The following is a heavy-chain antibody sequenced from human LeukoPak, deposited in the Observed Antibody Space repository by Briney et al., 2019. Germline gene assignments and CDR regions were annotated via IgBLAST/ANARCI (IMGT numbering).Heavy chain of an antibody. J-gene: IGHJ6*03. Sequence: GGSLRLSCAASGFTFSRYWMSWVRPAPGKGLEGVANIKQDGSEKYYVDSVKGRFTISRDNAKNSLYLQMNSLRAEDTAVYYCARLKWLVGYYYYYYMDVWGKGTTVTVSS. CDR2: IKQDGSEK. CDR3: ARLKWLVGYYYYYYMDV. D-gene: IGHD6-19*01. CDR1: GFTFSRYW. V-gene: IGHV3-7*01.